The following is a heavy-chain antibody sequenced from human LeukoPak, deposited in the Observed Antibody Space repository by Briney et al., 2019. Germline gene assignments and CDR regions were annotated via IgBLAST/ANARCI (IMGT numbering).Heavy chain of an antibody. V-gene: IGHV4-39*07. Sequence: SETLSLTCTVSGGSISGTSYYWGWIRQSPGKGLEWIGSIIYSGSTYYNPSLMSRVTMSVDTSENQFSLNLSSVTAADTAIYYCARDAGGVDILTSYTFDYWGQGTLVTVSS. CDR2: IIYSGST. CDR1: GGSISGTSYY. J-gene: IGHJ4*02. D-gene: IGHD3-9*01. CDR3: ARDAGGVDILTSYTFDY.